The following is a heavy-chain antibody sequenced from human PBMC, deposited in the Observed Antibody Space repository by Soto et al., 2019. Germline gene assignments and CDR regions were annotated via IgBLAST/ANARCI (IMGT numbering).Heavy chain of an antibody. D-gene: IGHD3-10*01. CDR3: ATNGGCEKFFDH. CDR2: IYHSGKT. CDR1: GGSISSGGYC. V-gene: IGHV4-61*08. J-gene: IGHJ5*02. Sequence: SETLSLTCTVSGGSISSGGYCWSWIRQPPGKGLEWIGDIYHSGKTDYNTSLKSRVTISVDTSKNQFSLRLSSVTAADTAVYYCATNGGCEKFFDHWGQGILVTVSS.